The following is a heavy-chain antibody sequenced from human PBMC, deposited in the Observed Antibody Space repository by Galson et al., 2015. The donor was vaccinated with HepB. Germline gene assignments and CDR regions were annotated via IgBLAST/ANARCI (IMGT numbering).Heavy chain of an antibody. CDR2: ISGSGGDT. CDR3: VGGDFWSGYPNY. D-gene: IGHD3-3*01. V-gene: IGHV3-23*01. Sequence: SCKASGGTFISYAMSWVRQAPGKGLEWVSSISGSGGDTFYAGSVKGRFTGSRDNSKNTLFLQMNSLRAEDTAVYYCVGGDFWSGYPNYWGRGTLVTVSS. J-gene: IGHJ4*02. CDR1: GGTFISYA.